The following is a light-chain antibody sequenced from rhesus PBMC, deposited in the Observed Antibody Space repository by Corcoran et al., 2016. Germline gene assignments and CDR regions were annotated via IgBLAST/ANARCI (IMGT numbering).Light chain of an antibody. CDR1: QGITND. CDR3: QHYYSTPLT. J-gene: IGKJ4*01. CDR2: EAS. V-gene: IGKV1-25*01. Sequence: DIQMTQSPSSLSASVGDRVTITCRASQGITNDLAWYQQKPGETPKLLIYEASSLQSGIPSRFSGSGSGTDFTLTISILQSEDFATYYCQHYYSTPLTFGGGTKVEIK.